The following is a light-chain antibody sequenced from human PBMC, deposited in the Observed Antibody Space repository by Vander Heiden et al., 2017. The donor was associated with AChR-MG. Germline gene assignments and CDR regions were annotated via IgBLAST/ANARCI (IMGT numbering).Light chain of an antibody. Sequence: SYKLTQPPSVSVSPGQTATITCSGDNLGDKYVSWYQQKPGQPPLLVIYQKEKRPSGIPERFSGSNSGNTATLTISGTQSVDEADFFCQAWDSRSNWVFGGGTKLTVL. CDR1: NLGDKY. J-gene: IGLJ3*02. V-gene: IGLV3-1*01. CDR3: QAWDSRSNWV. CDR2: QKE.